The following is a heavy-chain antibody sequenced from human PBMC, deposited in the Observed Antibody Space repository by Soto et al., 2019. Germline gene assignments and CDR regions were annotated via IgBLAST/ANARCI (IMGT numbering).Heavy chain of an antibody. J-gene: IGHJ4*02. CDR3: AKPPVRGGPVVTEFDY. CDR1: GGSISSYY. CDR2: IYYSGST. V-gene: IGHV4-59*01. D-gene: IGHD3-10*01. Sequence: SETLSLTCTVSGGSISSYYWSWIRQPPGKGLEWIGYIYYSGSTNYNPSLKSRVTISRDNSKNTLYLQMNSLRAEDTAVYYCAKPPVRGGPVVTEFDYWGQGTLVTVSS.